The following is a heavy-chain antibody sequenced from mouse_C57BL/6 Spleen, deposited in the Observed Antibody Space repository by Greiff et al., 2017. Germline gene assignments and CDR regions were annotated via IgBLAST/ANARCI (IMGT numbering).Heavy chain of an antibody. CDR2: IYPGDGDT. CDR1: GYAFSSSW. CDR3: ARRGGYDAWFAY. D-gene: IGHD2-2*01. V-gene: IGHV1-82*01. J-gene: IGHJ3*01. Sequence: QVQLQQSGPELVKPGASVKISCKASGYAFSSSWMTWVKQRPGKGLEWIGRIYPGDGDTNYNGKFKGKATLTADKSSSTAYMQLSSLTSEDSAVYFCARRGGYDAWFAYWGQGTLVTVSA.